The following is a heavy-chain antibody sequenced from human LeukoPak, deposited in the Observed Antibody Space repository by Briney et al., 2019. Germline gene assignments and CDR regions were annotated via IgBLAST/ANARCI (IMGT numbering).Heavy chain of an antibody. D-gene: IGHD3-22*01. J-gene: IGHJ4*02. Sequence: GGSLRLSCAASGFTFSSYSMNWVRQAPGKGLEWVSSISSSSSYIYYADSVKGRFTISRDNAKNSLYLQMNSLRAEDTAVYYCARRRDSSGYYSGYYFDYWGQGTLVTVSS. CDR3: ARRRDSSGYYSGYYFDY. V-gene: IGHV3-21*04. CDR2: ISSSSSYI. CDR1: GFTFSSYS.